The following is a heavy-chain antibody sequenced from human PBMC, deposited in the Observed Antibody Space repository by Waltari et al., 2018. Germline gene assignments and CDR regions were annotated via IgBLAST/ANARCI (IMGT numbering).Heavy chain of an antibody. CDR1: GFTFSSYS. D-gene: IGHD3-16*01. CDR2: ISTSSSTK. V-gene: IGHV3-48*02. CDR3: ARDRGVSGY. J-gene: IGHJ4*02. Sequence: EVPLVESGGGLVQPGGSLRLSCAASGFTFSSYSMNWVRQAPGKGLEWGSYISTSSSTKYYADSGKGRFTISRDNAKNSLYLEMNSLTDKDTAVYYCARDRGVSGYWGQGTLVTVSS.